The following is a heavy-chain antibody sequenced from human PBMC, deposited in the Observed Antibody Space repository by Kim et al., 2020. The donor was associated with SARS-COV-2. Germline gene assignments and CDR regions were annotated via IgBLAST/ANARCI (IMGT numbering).Heavy chain of an antibody. CDR3: AKDFPGYSLYFQH. Sequence: YADSVKGRFTISRDNSKNTLYLQMNSLRAEDTAVYYCAKDFPGYSLYFQHWGQGTLVTVSS. D-gene: IGHD6-13*01. V-gene: IGHV3-23*01. J-gene: IGHJ1*01.